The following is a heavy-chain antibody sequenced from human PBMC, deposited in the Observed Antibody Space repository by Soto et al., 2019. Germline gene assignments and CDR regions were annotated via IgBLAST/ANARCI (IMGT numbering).Heavy chain of an antibody. CDR1: GFTFSSYA. J-gene: IGHJ6*02. CDR3: APNPGYYYGMDV. CDR2: ISGSGGST. V-gene: IGHV3-23*01. Sequence: GGSLRLSCAASGFTFSSYAMSWVRQAPGKGLEWVSAISGSGGSTYYADSVKGRFTISRDNSKNTLYLQMNSLRAEDTAVYYCAPNPGYYYGMDVWGQGTTVTVSS.